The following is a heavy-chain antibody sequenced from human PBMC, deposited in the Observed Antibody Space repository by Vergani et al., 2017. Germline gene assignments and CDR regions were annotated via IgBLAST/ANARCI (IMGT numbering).Heavy chain of an antibody. D-gene: IGHD6-6*01. CDR3: GRRGWGSSVGYFDY. V-gene: IGHV4-61*01. CDR2: IYYSGST. J-gene: IGHJ4*02. Sequence: QVQLQESLPGLVKPSETLSLTCTVSGGSVSSGSYYWSWIRQPPGKGREWIGYIYYSGSTNYNPSLTSLVTISVETSKNQFSLKLSSVTAADTAVYYCGRRGWGSSVGYFDYWGQGTLVTVSS. CDR1: GGSVSSGSYY.